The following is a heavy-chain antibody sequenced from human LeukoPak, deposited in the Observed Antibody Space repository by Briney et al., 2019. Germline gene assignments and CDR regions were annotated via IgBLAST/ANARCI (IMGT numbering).Heavy chain of an antibody. D-gene: IGHD6-13*01. CDR1: GFTFSSYG. CDR3: VRRGMPYSSSWYLYYFDY. Sequence: GGSLRLSCAASGFTFSSYGMSWVRQAPGKGLEWVSAISGSGGSTYYADSVKGRFTISRDTTKNTLYLQMNSLRAEDTAVYYCVRRGMPYSSSWYLYYFDYWGQGILVTVSS. CDR2: ISGSGGST. V-gene: IGHV3-23*01. J-gene: IGHJ4*02.